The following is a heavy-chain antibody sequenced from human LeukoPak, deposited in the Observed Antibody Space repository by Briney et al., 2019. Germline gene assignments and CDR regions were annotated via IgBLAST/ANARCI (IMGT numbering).Heavy chain of an antibody. V-gene: IGHV4-59*01. D-gene: IGHD3-10*01. CDR2: IYYSGST. Sequence: SETLSLTCTVSGGSISSYYWSWIRQPPGKGLEWIGYIYYSGSTNYNPSLKSRVTISVDTSKNQFSLKLSSVTAADTAVYYCARGPTGGLWLVELWDSSSGLFDYWGQGTLVTVSS. CDR3: ARGPTGGLWLVELWDSSSGLFDY. CDR1: GGSISSYY. J-gene: IGHJ4*02.